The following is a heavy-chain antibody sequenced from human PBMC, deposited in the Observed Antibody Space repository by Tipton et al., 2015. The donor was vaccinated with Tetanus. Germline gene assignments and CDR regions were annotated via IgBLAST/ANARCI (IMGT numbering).Heavy chain of an antibody. Sequence: SLRLSCVGSGFNFSTNSMNWVRQAPGKGLEWIAYISSGSSIIFYADAVRGRFFISRDNTKNSLSLQMNSLKDDDTAVYYRARSAHFASWYDWGPGTRVTVSS. CDR1: GFNFSTNS. J-gene: IGHJ4*02. CDR3: ARSAHFASWYD. D-gene: IGHD6-13*01. V-gene: IGHV3-48*02. CDR2: ISSGSSII.